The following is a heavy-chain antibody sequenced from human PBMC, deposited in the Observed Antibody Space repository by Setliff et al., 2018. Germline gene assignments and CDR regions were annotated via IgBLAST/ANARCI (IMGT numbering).Heavy chain of an antibody. V-gene: IGHV4-31*02. CDR1: GGSISSGGYY. CDR3: ARDLYSSSSGGFYYYYYYMDV. J-gene: IGHJ6*03. Sequence: SETLSLTCTVSGGSISSGGYYWSWIRQHPGKGLEWIGYIYYSGSTYYNPSLKSRVTISVDTSKNQFSLKLSSVIAADTAVYYCARDLYSSSSGGFYYYYYYMDVWGKGTTVTVSS. CDR2: IYYSGST. D-gene: IGHD6-6*01.